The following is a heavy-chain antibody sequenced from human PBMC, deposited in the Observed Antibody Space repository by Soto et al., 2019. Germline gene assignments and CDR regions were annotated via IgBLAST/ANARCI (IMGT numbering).Heavy chain of an antibody. D-gene: IGHD3-10*01. CDR1: GFTFSNAW. CDR3: TTEITMVPGYYYYMDV. CDR2: IKSKTDGGTT. Sequence: GGSLRLSCAASGFTFSNAWMSWVRQAPGKGLEWVGRIKSKTDGGTTDYAAPVKGRFTISRDDSKNTLYLQMNSLKTEDTAVYYCTTEITMVPGYYYYMDVWGKGTTVTVSS. V-gene: IGHV3-15*01. J-gene: IGHJ6*03.